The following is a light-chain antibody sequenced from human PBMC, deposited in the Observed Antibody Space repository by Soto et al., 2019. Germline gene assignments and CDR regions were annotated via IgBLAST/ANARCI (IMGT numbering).Light chain of an antibody. Sequence: DIQMTQSPSSLSASVRDRVTITCRASQSISSYLNWYQHKPGKAPKLLIYAASSLQSGIPSRFTGSGSGTDFAPTISSLQPEDFATYYCQQSYSTPPMYTVGQGKKLEI. CDR3: QQSYSTPPMYT. J-gene: IGKJ2*01. CDR1: QSISSY. V-gene: IGKV1-39*01. CDR2: AAS.